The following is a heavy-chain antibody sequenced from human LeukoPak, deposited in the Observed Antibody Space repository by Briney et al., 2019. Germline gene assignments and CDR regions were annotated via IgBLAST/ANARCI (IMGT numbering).Heavy chain of an antibody. Sequence: GGSLRLSCAASGFTFSSYSMDWVRQAPGKGLEWVSYISSSRSTIYYADSVKGRFTISRDNAKNSLYLQMNSLRAEDTAVYYCARDTGMLVGNFDYWGQGTLVTVSS. CDR3: ARDTGMLVGNFDY. J-gene: IGHJ4*02. CDR2: ISSSRSTI. D-gene: IGHD2-8*01. V-gene: IGHV3-48*01. CDR1: GFTFSSYS.